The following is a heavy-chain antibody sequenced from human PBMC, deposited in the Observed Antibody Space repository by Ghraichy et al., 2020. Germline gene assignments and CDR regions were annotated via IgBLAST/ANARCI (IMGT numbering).Heavy chain of an antibody. CDR3: ARLSRIAAAFGP. CDR2: IYYSGST. Sequence: SETLSLTCTVSGGSISSYYWSWIRQPPGKGLEWIGYIYYSGSTNYNPSLKSRVTISVDTSKNQFSLKLSSVTAADTAVYYCARLSRIAAAFGPWGQGTTVTVSS. J-gene: IGHJ6*02. D-gene: IGHD6-13*01. V-gene: IGHV4-59*08. CDR1: GGSISSYY.